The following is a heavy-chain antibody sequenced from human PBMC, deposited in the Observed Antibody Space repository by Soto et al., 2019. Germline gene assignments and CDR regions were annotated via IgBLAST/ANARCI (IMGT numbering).Heavy chain of an antibody. D-gene: IGHD2-21*01. V-gene: IGHV5-51*01. Sequence: GESLKISCKGSGYTFNTYWIGWVRQMPGKGLEWMGFIYPGDSDTTYSPSFQGQVTISVDKSISTAYLQRSSLKVSDTAMYYCARQKLWMATINNDAFDVWGQGTKVTVSS. CDR1: GYTFNTYW. CDR2: IYPGDSDT. CDR3: ARQKLWMATINNDAFDV. J-gene: IGHJ3*01.